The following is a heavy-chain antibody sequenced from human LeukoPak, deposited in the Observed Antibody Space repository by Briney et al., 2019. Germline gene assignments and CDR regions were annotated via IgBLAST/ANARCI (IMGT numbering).Heavy chain of an antibody. CDR3: ARAESANYYDSGRYFNYFYMDV. Sequence: SETLSLTCTVSGGSISSHYWSWIRQPPGKGLEWIGYMFYSGSTKYNPSLKSRVTISVDTSKNQFSLKLSSATAADKAVYFCARAESANYYDSGRYFNYFYMDVWGRGTTVTVSS. CDR2: MFYSGST. CDR1: GGSISSHY. V-gene: IGHV4-59*11. D-gene: IGHD3-10*01. J-gene: IGHJ6*03.